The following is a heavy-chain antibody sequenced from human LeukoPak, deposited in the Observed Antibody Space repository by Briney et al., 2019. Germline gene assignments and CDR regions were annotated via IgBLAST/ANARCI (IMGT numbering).Heavy chain of an antibody. CDR1: GGTFINSG. CDR3: TTDHGRGMDV. Sequence: GASVKVSCKASGGTFINSGFNWVRQAPGQGLEWMGGVIPMFGITNYTQKSQGRITITTDESTTTAYMEVNSLTSEDTAVYYCTTDHGRGMDVWGKGTTVTVSS. V-gene: IGHV1-69*05. D-gene: IGHD1-26*01. J-gene: IGHJ6*03. CDR2: VIPMFGIT.